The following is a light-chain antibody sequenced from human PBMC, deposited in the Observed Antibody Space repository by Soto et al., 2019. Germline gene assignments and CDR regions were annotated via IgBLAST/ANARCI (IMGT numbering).Light chain of an antibody. Sequence: QSVLTQPPSVSGAPGQRLTISCTGTSSNIGASSNVHWYQHFPGKAPNLHIYANTDRPSGVSDRFSGSKSGTSASLAIAGLQAEDEADYYCQSFDSSLSSDVFGGGTKLTVL. J-gene: IGLJ2*01. CDR1: SSNIGASSN. CDR3: QSFDSSLSSDV. V-gene: IGLV1-40*01. CDR2: ANT.